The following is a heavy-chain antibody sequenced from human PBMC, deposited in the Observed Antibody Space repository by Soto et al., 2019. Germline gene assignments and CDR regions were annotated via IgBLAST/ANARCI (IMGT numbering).Heavy chain of an antibody. Sequence: SETLSLTCAVSGGSIRSSNWWTWVRQPPGKGLEWIGEISHSGRTNYNPSLKSRVTISVDKSKNQFSLNMGSVTAADTAVYYCTRSDGRYWGQGTLVTVS. CDR3: TRSDGRY. CDR2: ISHSGRT. CDR1: GGSIRSSNW. V-gene: IGHV4-4*02. J-gene: IGHJ4*02.